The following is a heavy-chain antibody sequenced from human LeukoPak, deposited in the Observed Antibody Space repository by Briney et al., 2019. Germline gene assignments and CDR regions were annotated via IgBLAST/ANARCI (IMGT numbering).Heavy chain of an antibody. CDR1: GFTFDDYP. J-gene: IGHJ4*02. Sequence: PGGSLRLSCAVSGFTFDDYPMHWVRQAPGKGLEWVSGISRDSGSIGYADSVKGRFTISRDNAKNSLYLQMNSLRAEDTALYYCAKGGQVTVAVAMYYFDQWGQGTLVTVSS. V-gene: IGHV3-9*01. CDR3: AKGGQVTVAVAMYYFDQ. CDR2: ISRDSGSI. D-gene: IGHD6-19*01.